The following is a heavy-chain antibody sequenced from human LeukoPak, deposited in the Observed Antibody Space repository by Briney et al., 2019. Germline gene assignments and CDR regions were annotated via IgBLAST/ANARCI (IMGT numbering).Heavy chain of an antibody. CDR3: CFIVVVPAAIAQTDY. V-gene: IGHV3-7*01. J-gene: IGHJ4*02. CDR2: IKTDGSEK. D-gene: IGHD2-2*01. CDR1: GFTFSSFW. Sequence: GGSLRLSCAASGFTFSSFWISWVRQAPGKGLEWVANIKTDGSEKYYVDSVRGRFTISRDNAKNSAYLQMNSLRAEDTAVYYCCFIVVVPAAIAQTDYWGQGTLVTVSS.